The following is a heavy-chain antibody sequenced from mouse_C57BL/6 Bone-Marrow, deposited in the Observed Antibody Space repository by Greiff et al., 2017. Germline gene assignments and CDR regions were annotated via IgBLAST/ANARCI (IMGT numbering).Heavy chain of an antibody. Sequence: ESGPGILQSSQTLSLTCSFSGFSLSTSGMGVSWIRQPSGKGLEWLAHIYWDDDKRYNPSLKSRLTISKDTSRNQVFLKITSVDTADTATDYCARSYGSSYSAMDYWGQGTSVTVSS. CDR1: GFSLSTSGMG. CDR2: IYWDDDK. V-gene: IGHV8-12*01. J-gene: IGHJ4*01. CDR3: ARSYGSSYSAMDY. D-gene: IGHD1-1*01.